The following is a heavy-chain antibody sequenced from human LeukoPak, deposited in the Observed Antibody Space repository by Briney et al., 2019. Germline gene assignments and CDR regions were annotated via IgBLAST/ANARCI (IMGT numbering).Heavy chain of an antibody. CDR3: ARAESSSGWGLYFDY. Sequence: GESLKISCKGSGYSFTSYWIGWVRQMPGKGLEWMGIIYPGDSDTRYSPSFQGQVTISADKSISTAYLQWSSLKASDTAMYYCARAESSSGWGLYFDYWGQGTLVTVSS. V-gene: IGHV5-51*01. CDR2: IYPGDSDT. D-gene: IGHD6-19*01. CDR1: GYSFTSYW. J-gene: IGHJ4*02.